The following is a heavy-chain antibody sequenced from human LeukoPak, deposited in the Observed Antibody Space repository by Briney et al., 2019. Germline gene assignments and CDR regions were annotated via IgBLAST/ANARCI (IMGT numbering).Heavy chain of an antibody. Sequence: GGSLRLSCAASGFTFITSGIHWVRQAPGKGLEWLSFIGYDGSKKYYADYVKGRITISRDNSKNTLYLQMNSLRTEDTAVYYCAKDRRNSSSYGIQDYWGQGTLVTVAS. CDR2: IGYDGSKK. V-gene: IGHV3-30*02. D-gene: IGHD3-22*01. J-gene: IGHJ4*02. CDR1: GFTFITSG. CDR3: AKDRRNSSSYGIQDY.